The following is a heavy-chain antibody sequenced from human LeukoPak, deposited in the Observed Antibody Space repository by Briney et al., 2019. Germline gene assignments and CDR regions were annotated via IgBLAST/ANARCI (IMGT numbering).Heavy chain of an antibody. J-gene: IGHJ2*01. V-gene: IGHV1-2*02. Sequence: GASVKVSCKASGYTFTGYYMHWVRQAPGQGHEWMGWINPNSGGTNYAQKVQCRVTMTRDTSISTAYMALSRLGSVDPAWQDCARDTLRSGFDLWGRGTLVTVSS. CDR3: ARDTLRSGFDL. CDR2: INPNSGGT. CDR1: GYTFTGYY. D-gene: IGHD3-10*02.